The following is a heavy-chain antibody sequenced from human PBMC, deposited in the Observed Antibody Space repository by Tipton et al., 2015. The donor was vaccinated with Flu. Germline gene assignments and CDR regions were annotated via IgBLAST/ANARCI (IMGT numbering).Heavy chain of an antibody. CDR3: VREDCLGLGCHSVGGFDI. CDR2: VWYDKTEE. Sequence: RSLRLSCTASGFSLSAYHMHWVRQAPGKGLEWLTMVWYDKTEENYADSVKGRFAVSRDHSKNMMYLQMNSLRVEDTAVYYCVREDCLGLGCHSVGGFDIWGRGTLVTVSS. J-gene: IGHJ3*02. V-gene: IGHV3-33*01. CDR1: GFSLSAYH. D-gene: IGHD1-26*01.